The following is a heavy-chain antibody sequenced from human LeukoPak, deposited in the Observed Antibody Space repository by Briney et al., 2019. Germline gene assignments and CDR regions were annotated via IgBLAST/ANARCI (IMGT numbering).Heavy chain of an antibody. CDR2: IIPIFGTA. CDR1: GGTFSSYA. J-gene: IGHJ3*02. V-gene: IGHV1-69*06. Sequence: GASVKVSFKASGGTFSSYAISWVRQAPGQGLEWMGRIIPIFGTANYAQKFQGRVTITADKSTSTAYMELSSLRSEDTAVYYCARPGLDDAFDIWGQGTMVTVSS. CDR3: ARPGLDDAFDI. D-gene: IGHD3/OR15-3a*01.